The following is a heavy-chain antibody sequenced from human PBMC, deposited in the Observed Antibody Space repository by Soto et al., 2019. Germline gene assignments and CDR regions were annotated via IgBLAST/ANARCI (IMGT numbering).Heavy chain of an antibody. V-gene: IGHV1-69*02. Sequence: SVKVSCKASGGTFSSYTISWVRQAPGQGLEWMGRIIPILGIANYAQKFQGRVTITADKSTSTAYMELSSLRSEDTAVYYCARVYGSGSYYRYYYYYGMDVWGQGTTVTVS. CDR3: ARVYGSGSYYRYYYYYGMDV. D-gene: IGHD3-10*01. CDR1: GGTFSSYT. J-gene: IGHJ6*02. CDR2: IIPILGIA.